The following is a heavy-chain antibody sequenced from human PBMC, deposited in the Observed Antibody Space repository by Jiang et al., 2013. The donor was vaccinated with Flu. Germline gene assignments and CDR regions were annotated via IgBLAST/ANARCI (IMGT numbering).Heavy chain of an antibody. CDR1: GFTFRTYG. Sequence: PGRSLRLSCAASGFTFRTYGTHWVRQAPGKGLEWVAVIYYDGSNKYFADSVKGRFTISRDNSKNTVFLQMNSLRTEDTAVYYCARGGYNFWSGYYSLRAGGGMDVWGQGTTVTVSS. J-gene: IGHJ6*02. D-gene: IGHD3-3*01. V-gene: IGHV3-33*08. CDR2: IYYDGSNK. CDR3: ARGGYNFWSGYYSLRAGGGMDV.